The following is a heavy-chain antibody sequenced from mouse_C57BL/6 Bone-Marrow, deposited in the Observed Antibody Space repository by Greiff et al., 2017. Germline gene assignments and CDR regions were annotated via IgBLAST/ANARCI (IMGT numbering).Heavy chain of an antibody. V-gene: IGHV14-3*01. Sequence: EVKLQESVAELVRPGASVKLSCTASGFNIKNTYMHWVKQRPEQGLEWIGRIDPANGNTKYAPKFQGKATITADTSSNPAYLQLSSLTSEDTAIYYCAPYYCGRSYGDYWGQGTTLTVSS. CDR2: IDPANGNT. J-gene: IGHJ2*01. CDR1: GFNIKNTY. D-gene: IGHD1-1*01. CDR3: APYYCGRSYGDY.